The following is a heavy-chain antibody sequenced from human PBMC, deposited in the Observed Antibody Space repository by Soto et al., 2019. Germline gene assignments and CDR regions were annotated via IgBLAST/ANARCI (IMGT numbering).Heavy chain of an antibody. CDR2: TYYRSKWYY. CDR3: ARGEQYSGRIFDY. D-gene: IGHD1-26*01. CDR1: GDSVSINSAV. Sequence: SQTLSLTCAITGDSVSINSAVWSLARQSPSRGLEWLGRTYYRSKWYYEYAVSVRGRITINPDTSKNQYSLQLNSVTPEDTAVYFCARGEQYSGRIFDYWGQGTLVTVSS. V-gene: IGHV6-1*01. J-gene: IGHJ4*01.